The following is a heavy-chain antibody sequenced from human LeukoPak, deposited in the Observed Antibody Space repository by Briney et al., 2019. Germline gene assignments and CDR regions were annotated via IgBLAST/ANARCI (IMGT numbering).Heavy chain of an antibody. Sequence: SETLSLXCTXSXGXXSTSSYYWVWIREPPRKGLEWIGSVHYSGSTYYNPSLKSRVSISVDTSKNHFSLKLSSVTAADTAVYYCARLGYNARGETLWGQGTLVTVSS. CDR2: VHYSGST. CDR3: ARLGYNARGETL. D-gene: IGHD3-16*01. V-gene: IGHV4-39*02. J-gene: IGHJ4*02. CDR1: XGXXSTSSYY.